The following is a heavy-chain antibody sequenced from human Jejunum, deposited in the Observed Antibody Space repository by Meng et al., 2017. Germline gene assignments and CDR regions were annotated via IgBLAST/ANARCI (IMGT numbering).Heavy chain of an antibody. J-gene: IGHJ4*02. CDR1: GYTFSGYY. D-gene: IGHD3-10*01. V-gene: IGHV1-2*06. CDR2: ISPSSGGT. Sequence: VQLVQSGAEVKKPGASVKVSCKASGYTFSGYYIHWVRQAPGQGLEWMGRISPSSGGTNFAQKFQGRITMARDTSISTAYMGLTTLRSDDTAVYHCAREGNYYGSGSSPLDSWGQGALVTVSS. CDR3: AREGNYYGSGSSPLDS.